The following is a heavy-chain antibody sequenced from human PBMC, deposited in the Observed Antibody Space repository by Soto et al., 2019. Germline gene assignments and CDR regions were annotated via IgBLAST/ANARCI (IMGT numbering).Heavy chain of an antibody. V-gene: IGHV1-69*02. CDR2: IIPILGIA. J-gene: IGHJ4*02. Sequence: QVQLVQSGAEVKKPGSSVKVSCKASGGTFSSYTISWVRQAPGQGLEWMGRIIPILGIANYAQKFQGRVTITADKSTSTAYMELSSLRSEDTAVYYGARGGGYCSSTSCRNFDYWGQGTLVTVSS. CDR3: ARGGGYCSSTSCRNFDY. CDR1: GGTFSSYT. D-gene: IGHD2-2*01.